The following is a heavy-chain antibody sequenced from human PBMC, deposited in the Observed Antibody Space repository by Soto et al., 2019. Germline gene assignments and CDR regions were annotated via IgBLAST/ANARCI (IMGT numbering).Heavy chain of an antibody. CDR3: ARVGWFGESSSVDWFDP. CDR2: IYYSGST. CDR1: GGSISSGDYY. Sequence: TLSLTCTVSGGSISSGDYYWSWIRQPPGKGLEWIGYIYYSGSTYYNPSLKSRVTISVDTSKNQFSLKLSSVTAADTAVYYCARVGWFGESSSVDWFDPWGQGTLVTV. D-gene: IGHD3-10*01. J-gene: IGHJ5*02. V-gene: IGHV4-30-4*01.